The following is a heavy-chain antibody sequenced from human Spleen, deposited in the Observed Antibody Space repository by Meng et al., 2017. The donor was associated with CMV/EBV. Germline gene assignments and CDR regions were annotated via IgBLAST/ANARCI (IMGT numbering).Heavy chain of an antibody. Sequence: SVKVSCKASGGTSSTYAISWVRQAPGQGLEWMGGIIPIFGTVNYAQSFQGRVSITTDESTSKAHMELISLRSEDTAVYYFGRSMSVATTSGIDSWGQGTLVTVSS. CDR3: GRSMSVATTSGIDS. D-gene: IGHD1-1*01. J-gene: IGHJ4*02. CDR1: GGTSSTYA. CDR2: IIPIFGTV. V-gene: IGHV1-69*05.